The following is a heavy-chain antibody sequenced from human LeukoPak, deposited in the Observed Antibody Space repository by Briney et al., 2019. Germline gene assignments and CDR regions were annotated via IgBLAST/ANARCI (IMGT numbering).Heavy chain of an antibody. J-gene: IGHJ4*02. CDR1: GFTFSSYS. CDR3: ARSMIVAAFDY. V-gene: IGHV3-21*01. Sequence: GGSLRLSCAASGFTFSSYSMNWVRQAPGKGLEWVSSISSSGSYIYYADSVKGRFTVSRDNAKNSLYLQMNSLRAEDTAVYYCARSMIVAAFDYWGQGTLVTVSS. CDR2: ISSSGSYI. D-gene: IGHD3-22*01.